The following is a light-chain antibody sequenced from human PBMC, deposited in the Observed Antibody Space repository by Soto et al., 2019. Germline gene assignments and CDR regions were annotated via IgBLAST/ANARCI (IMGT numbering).Light chain of an antibody. CDR2: EVT. Sequence: QSVLTQPASVSGSPGQSITISCTGTSSDVGSYDLVSWYQQHPGKAPKLMIYEVTKRPSGVSNRFSGSKSGNTASLTISGLQAEDEADYYCCSYAGGSTPVVFGGGTKLTVL. CDR1: SSDVGSYDL. J-gene: IGLJ2*01. CDR3: CSYAGGSTPVV. V-gene: IGLV2-23*02.